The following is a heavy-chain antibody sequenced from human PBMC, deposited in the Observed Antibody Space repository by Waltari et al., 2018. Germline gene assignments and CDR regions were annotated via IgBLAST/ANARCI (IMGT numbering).Heavy chain of an antibody. V-gene: IGHV3-7*01. CDR1: GFTFNIHW. D-gene: IGHD7-27*01. CDR2: IRQDGGEI. J-gene: IGHJ4*02. Sequence: EVQLVESGGGLVQPGGSLRLSCAASGFTFNIHWMTWVRQAPGKGREWVAKIRQDGGEIDYVDSVKGRFTISRDNAKNSVFLQMNSLRAEDTAVYYCARVLWGWPLDSWGQGTLVTVSS. CDR3: ARVLWGWPLDS.